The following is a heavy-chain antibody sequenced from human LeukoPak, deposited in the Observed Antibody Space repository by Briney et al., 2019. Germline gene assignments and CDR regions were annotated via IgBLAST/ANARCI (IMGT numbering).Heavy chain of an antibody. D-gene: IGHD3-3*01. V-gene: IGHV3-23*01. CDR3: AKQGFWSSYYPIDY. J-gene: IGHJ4*02. CDR2: ISGSGGST. CDR1: GFTFSSYA. Sequence: GSLRLSWAASGFTFSSYAMSWVRQAPGKGLEWVSAISGSGGSTYYADSVKGRFTISRDNSKNTLYLQMNSLRAEDTAVYYCAKQGFWSSYYPIDYWGQGTLVTVSS.